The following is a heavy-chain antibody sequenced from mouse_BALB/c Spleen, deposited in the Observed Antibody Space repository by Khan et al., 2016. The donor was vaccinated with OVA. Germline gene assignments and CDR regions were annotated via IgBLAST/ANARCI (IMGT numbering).Heavy chain of an antibody. CDR3: TRGGFGGFAD. CDR2: INPGSGGT. D-gene: IGHD3-1*01. J-gene: IGHJ3*01. V-gene: IGHV1-54*01. CDR1: GYAFTNYL. Sequence: VQLQESGAELVRPGTSVKVSCKASGYAFTNYLIEWVKQRPGQGLEWIGVINPGSGGTNYNEKFKGKATLTADKSSSPAYMQLSSLTSDVSAVYFGTRGGFGGFADWGQGTLVTVSA.